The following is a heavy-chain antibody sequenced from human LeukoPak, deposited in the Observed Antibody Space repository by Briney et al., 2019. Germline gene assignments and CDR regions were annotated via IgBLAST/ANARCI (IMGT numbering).Heavy chain of an antibody. CDR2: INHSGST. D-gene: IGHD2-15*01. CDR1: GRSYSGYY. V-gene: IGHV4-34*01. J-gene: IGHJ3*02. CDR3: ASSGRDAFDI. Sequence: SDTLSLTCAVYGRSYSGYYWRWIRQPPGKGLEWSGEINHSGSTNYIPSLKSRVTISVDTSKNQFSLKLSSVTAAATAVYYCASSGRDAFDIWGQGTMVTVSS.